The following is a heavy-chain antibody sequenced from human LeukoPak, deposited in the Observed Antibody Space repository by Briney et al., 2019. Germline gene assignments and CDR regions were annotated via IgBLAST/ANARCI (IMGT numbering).Heavy chain of an antibody. CDR2: IKQDGSDK. CDR3: ARELAFSTTQNY. V-gene: IGHV3-7*01. J-gene: IGHJ4*02. Sequence: GGSLTLSCAVSGFSSSTAWMTWVRQAPGKGLEWVADIKQDGSDKYYVDAVKGRFIISRDKAKNSVSLHMNRLTVEDTAVYYCARELAFSTTQNYWGQGTLVTVSS. CDR1: GFSSSTAW. D-gene: IGHD1-1*01.